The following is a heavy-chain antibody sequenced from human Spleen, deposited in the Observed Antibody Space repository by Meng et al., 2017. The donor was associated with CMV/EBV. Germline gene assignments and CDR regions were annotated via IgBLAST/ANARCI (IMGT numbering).Heavy chain of an antibody. CDR2: IQYDGSNK. J-gene: IGHJ6*02. CDR1: GFTFSSYG. CDR3: AKGRSKYYYYYYGMDV. V-gene: IGHV3-30*02. Sequence: GESLKISCAASGFTFSSYGMHWVRQAPGKGLEWVAFIQYDGSNKYYADSVKGRFTISRDNSKNTLYLQMNSLRAEDTAVYYCAKGRSKYYYYYYGMDVWGQGTTVTVSS.